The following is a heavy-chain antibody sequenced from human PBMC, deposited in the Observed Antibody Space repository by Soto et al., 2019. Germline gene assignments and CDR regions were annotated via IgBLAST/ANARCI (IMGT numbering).Heavy chain of an antibody. J-gene: IGHJ3*02. CDR2: IYPGDSDT. Sequence: GESLKISCKGSGYRFAGYWVGWVRQMPGKGLEWMGIIYPGDSDTRYSPSFQGQVTISADKSISTAYLQWSSLKASDTAMYYCARQTAGYSYGYFAFDIWGQGTMVTVSS. V-gene: IGHV5-51*01. CDR1: GYRFAGYW. D-gene: IGHD5-18*01. CDR3: ARQTAGYSYGYFAFDI.